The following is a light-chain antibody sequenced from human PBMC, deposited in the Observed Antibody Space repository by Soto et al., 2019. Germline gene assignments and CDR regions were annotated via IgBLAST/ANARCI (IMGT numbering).Light chain of an antibody. CDR2: EVS. J-gene: IGLJ3*02. CDR3: CSYAGSSTLV. CDR1: SSDVGSYNL. V-gene: IGLV2-23*02. Sequence: QSDLTQPASVSGSPGQSITISCTGTSSDVGSYNLVSWYQQHPGKAPKLMIYEVSKRPSGVSDRFSGSKSGNTASLTISGLQAEDEADYYCCSYAGSSTLVFGGGTKVTVL.